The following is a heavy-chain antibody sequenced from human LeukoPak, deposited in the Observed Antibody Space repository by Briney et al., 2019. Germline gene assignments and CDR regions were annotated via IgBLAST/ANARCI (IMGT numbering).Heavy chain of an antibody. D-gene: IGHD3-3*01. CDR2: MNPNSGNT. Sequence: ASVKVSCKASGYTFTSYDINWVRQATGQGLEWMGWMNPNSGNTGYAQKFQGRVTMTRNTSISTAYMELSSLRSEDTAVYYCARRPITPYYDFWSGYYTIYYYGMDVWGQGTTVTVSS. CDR1: GYTFTSYD. V-gene: IGHV1-8*01. J-gene: IGHJ6*02. CDR3: ARRPITPYYDFWSGYYTIYYYGMDV.